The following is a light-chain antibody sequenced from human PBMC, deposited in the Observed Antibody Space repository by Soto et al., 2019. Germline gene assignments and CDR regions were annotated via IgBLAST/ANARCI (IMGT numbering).Light chain of an antibody. Sequence: DIQMTQSPSTLSAFIGDRVTITCRASQSISRWAAWYQQKPGKGPKLLIYDASTLETGVPSRFSGSGSGTEFNLTISSLQPDDFATYDCQQYNSFSHTFGQGTKLEIK. J-gene: IGKJ2*01. CDR3: QQYNSFSHT. CDR1: QSISRW. CDR2: DAS. V-gene: IGKV1-5*01.